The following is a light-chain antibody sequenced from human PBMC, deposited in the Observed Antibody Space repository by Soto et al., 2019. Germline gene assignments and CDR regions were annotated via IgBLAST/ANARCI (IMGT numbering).Light chain of an antibody. V-gene: IGKV3-15*01. Sequence: EIVMTQSPATLSVSPGERATRSCRASQSVSSNLAWYQQKPGQAPRLLIYGASTRATGIPARFSGSGSGTDFTLTITRLEPEDFAVYYCQQYGTSPTFGQGTKVDI. CDR1: QSVSSN. CDR3: QQYGTSPT. CDR2: GAS. J-gene: IGKJ1*01.